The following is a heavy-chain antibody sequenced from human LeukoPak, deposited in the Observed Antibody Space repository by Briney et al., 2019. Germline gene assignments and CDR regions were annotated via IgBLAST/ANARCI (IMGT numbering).Heavy chain of an antibody. CDR2: ISSSSYI. Sequence: GGSLRLSCAASGFTFSSYSMNWVRQAPGKGLEWVSSISSSSYIYYADSVKGRFTISRDNAKNSLYLQMNSLRAENTAVYYGARDSSDGSGSYYSRHWGQGTLVTVSS. CDR3: ARDSSDGSGSYYSRH. V-gene: IGHV3-21*01. CDR1: GFTFSSYS. D-gene: IGHD3-10*01. J-gene: IGHJ1*01.